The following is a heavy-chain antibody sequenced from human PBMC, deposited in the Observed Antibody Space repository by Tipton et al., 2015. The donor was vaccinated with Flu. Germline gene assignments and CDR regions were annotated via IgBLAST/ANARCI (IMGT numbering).Heavy chain of an antibody. CDR3: ATTYYLGYYRDAFDI. J-gene: IGHJ3*02. CDR1: GFTVSKNY. CDR2: IYSGGRT. V-gene: IGHV3-53*01. Sequence: QLVQSGGGLIQPGGSLRLSCAASGFTVSKNYMRWVRQAQGKGLEWVSVIYSGGRTYYADTVKGRFTISRDNSKNTLYLQMNSLRAEDTAVYYCATTYYLGYYRDAFDIRGQGTMVTVSS. D-gene: IGHD3-22*01.